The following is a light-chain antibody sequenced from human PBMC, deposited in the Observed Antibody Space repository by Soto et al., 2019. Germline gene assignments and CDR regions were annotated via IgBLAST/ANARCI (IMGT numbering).Light chain of an antibody. Sequence: QSALTQPASVSGSPGRSITISCTGTSSDVGGYNYVSWYQQHPGKAPKLMIYDVSNRPSGVSNRFSGSKSGNTASLTISGLQAEDEADYYCSSYTSSSTPMVFGGGTKLTVL. V-gene: IGLV2-14*01. CDR3: SSYTSSSTPMV. CDR1: SSDVGGYNY. CDR2: DVS. J-gene: IGLJ2*01.